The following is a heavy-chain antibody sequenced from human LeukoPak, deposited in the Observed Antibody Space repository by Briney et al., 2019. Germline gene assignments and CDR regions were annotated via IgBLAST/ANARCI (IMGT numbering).Heavy chain of an antibody. CDR3: ARDSDPYGDYPRGAFDI. CDR2: IYYSGST. V-gene: IGHV4-61*02. D-gene: IGHD4-17*01. CDR1: GGSISSGSHY. J-gene: IGHJ3*02. Sequence: SQTLSLTCTVSGGSISSGSHYWSWIRQPAGKGLEWIGSIYYSGSTYYNPSLKSRVTISVDTSKNQFSLKLSSVTAADTAVYYCARDSDPYGDYPRGAFDIWGQGTMVTVSS.